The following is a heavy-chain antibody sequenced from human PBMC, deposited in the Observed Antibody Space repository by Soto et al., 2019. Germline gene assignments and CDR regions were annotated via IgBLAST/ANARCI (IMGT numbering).Heavy chain of an antibody. CDR1: GGSFSGYY. Sequence: SETLSLTCAVYGGSFSGYYWSWIRQPPGKGLEWIGEINHSGSTNYNPSLKSRVTISVDTSKNQVSLKLSSVTAADTAVYYCARKGAYYDFWSGYYIRPFYYWGQGTLVTVSS. CDR3: ARKGAYYDFWSGYYIRPFYY. CDR2: INHSGST. V-gene: IGHV4-34*01. D-gene: IGHD3-3*01. J-gene: IGHJ4*02.